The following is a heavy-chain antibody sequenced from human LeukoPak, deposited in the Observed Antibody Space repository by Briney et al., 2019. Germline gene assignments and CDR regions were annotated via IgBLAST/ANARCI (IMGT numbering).Heavy chain of an antibody. Sequence: GGSPRLSCAASGFTFSTYGMHWVRQVPGKGLDWVSYIDNTSRYIEYADSVKGRFTISRDNARNLVYLQMDTLRSDDTAVYCARDPYYGSGPFRLYWGQGILVTVS. CDR2: IDNTSRYI. J-gene: IGHJ4*02. D-gene: IGHD3-10*01. V-gene: IGHV3-21*06. CDR1: GFTFSTYG. CDR3: ARDPYYGSGPFRLY.